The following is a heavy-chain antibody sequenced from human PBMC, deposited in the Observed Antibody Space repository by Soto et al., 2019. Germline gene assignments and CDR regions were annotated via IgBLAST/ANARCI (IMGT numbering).Heavy chain of an antibody. CDR1: GYTFTSYC. D-gene: IGHD3-22*01. CDR3: ARGPIMNYYDSSGYWFDP. V-gene: IGHV1-18*01. J-gene: IGHJ5*02. Sequence: ASVKVSCKASGYTFTSYCISWVRQAPGQGLEWMGWISAYNGNTNYAQKLQGRVTMTTDTSTSTAYMELRSLRSDDTAVYYCARGPIMNYYDSSGYWFDPWGQGTLVTVSS. CDR2: ISAYNGNT.